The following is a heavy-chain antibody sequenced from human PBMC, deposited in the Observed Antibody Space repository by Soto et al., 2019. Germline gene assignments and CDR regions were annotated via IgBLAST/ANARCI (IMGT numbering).Heavy chain of an antibody. D-gene: IGHD2-2*01. CDR2: ISSSGSTI. CDR3: AREVIGLDIVVVPAAIGAFDI. Sequence: GGSLRLSCAASGFTFSDYYMSWIRQAPGKGLEWVSYISSSGSTIYYADSVKGRFTISRDNAKNSLYLQMNSLRAEDTAVYYCAREVIGLDIVVVPAAIGAFDIWGQGTMVTVSS. V-gene: IGHV3-11*01. CDR1: GFTFSDYY. J-gene: IGHJ3*02.